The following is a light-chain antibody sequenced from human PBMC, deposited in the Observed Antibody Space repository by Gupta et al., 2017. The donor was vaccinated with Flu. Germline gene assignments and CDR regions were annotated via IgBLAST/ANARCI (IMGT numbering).Light chain of an antibody. J-gene: IGLJ2*01. CDR3: CADAGSGNLV. Sequence: MTSTWSGTTSDIGNYKFVKWQQHHTGKPNKFMIYEVNRRPAGGAGSFSGSKAGNTASLTISVRKEEDEADYYGCADAGSGNLVFGGGTKLTVL. V-gene: IGLV2-23*02. CDR2: EVN. CDR1: TSDIGNYKF.